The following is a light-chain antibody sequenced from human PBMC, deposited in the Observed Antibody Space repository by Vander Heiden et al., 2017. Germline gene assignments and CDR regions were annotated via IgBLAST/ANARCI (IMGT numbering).Light chain of an antibody. J-gene: IGKJ1*01. CDR2: ATS. V-gene: IGKV1-39*01. Sequence: IQLTQSPSSLSASAGDSGTITCRAPHHIATYLSWLQQKPGKAPKFVTSATSSKISGTGSGAQFTPTITSLQPDYVATYYWQRSFTTRLTFGQGTRLEIK. CDR3: QRSFTTRLT. CDR1: HHIATY.